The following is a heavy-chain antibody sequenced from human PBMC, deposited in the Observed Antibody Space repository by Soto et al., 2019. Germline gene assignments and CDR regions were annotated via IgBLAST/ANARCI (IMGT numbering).Heavy chain of an antibody. V-gene: IGHV4-39*01. CDR1: GGSISSSSYY. CDR2: IYYSGST. Sequence: LSLTCTVSGGSISSSSYYWGWIRQPPGKGLEWIGSIYYSGSTYYNPSLKSRVTISVDTSKNQFSLKLSSVTAADTAVYYCARHVDFWSGYYTDSWAQGNLVTVSS. CDR3: ARHVDFWSGYYTDS. D-gene: IGHD3-3*01. J-gene: IGHJ4*02.